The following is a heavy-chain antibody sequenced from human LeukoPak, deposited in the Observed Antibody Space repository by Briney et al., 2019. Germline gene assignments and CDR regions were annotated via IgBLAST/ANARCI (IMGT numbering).Heavy chain of an antibody. J-gene: IGHJ3*02. CDR1: GYTFTSYY. CDR2: INPNSGGT. D-gene: IGHD3-16*01. Sequence: ASVKVSCKASGYTFTSYYMHWVRQAPGQGLEWMGRINPNSGGTNYAQKFQGTVTMTRDTSISTAYMELSRLRSDDTAVYYCASWGEVIGAFDIWGQGTMVTVSS. V-gene: IGHV1-2*06. CDR3: ASWGEVIGAFDI.